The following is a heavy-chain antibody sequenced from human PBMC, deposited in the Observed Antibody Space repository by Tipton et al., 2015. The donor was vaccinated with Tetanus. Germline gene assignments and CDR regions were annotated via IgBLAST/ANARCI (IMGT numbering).Heavy chain of an antibody. J-gene: IGHJ4*02. D-gene: IGHD6-19*01. Sequence: SLRLSCAASGFSLSNYWMSWVRQAPGKGLEWVANTKRDGSETYYVDSVKGRFTISRDNSKNTLYLQMNSLRPEDTAVYYCAKLKQWTQPDYWGRGTLVTVSS. CDR1: GFSLSNYW. CDR2: TKRDGSET. CDR3: AKLKQWTQPDY. V-gene: IGHV3-7*01.